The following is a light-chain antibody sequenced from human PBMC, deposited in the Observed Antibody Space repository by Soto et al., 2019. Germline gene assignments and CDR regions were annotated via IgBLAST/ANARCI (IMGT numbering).Light chain of an antibody. J-gene: IGKJ1*01. V-gene: IGKV1-5*01. CDR1: QSIGSF. CDR3: KHCYMGGT. CDR2: DAS. Sequence: DIQLTQSPSTLSASVGDRVNITCRASQSIGSFLAWYQHQPGTAPKLLIYDASTLESGVPSRFSGTESGTEFTFSITSLQPEEFGTYYCKHCYMGGTFGQGTKVDFK.